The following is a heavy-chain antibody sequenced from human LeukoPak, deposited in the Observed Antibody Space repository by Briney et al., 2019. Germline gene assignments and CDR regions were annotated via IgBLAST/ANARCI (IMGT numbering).Heavy chain of an antibody. D-gene: IGHD3-22*01. Sequence: SVKVSCKASGGTFSSYAISWVRQAPGQGLEWMGGFIPIFGTANYAQKFQGRVTITTDESTSTAYMELSSLRSEDTAVYYCARGRVPGTMIVVVRNYYMDVWGKGTTVTVSS. CDR3: ARGRVPGTMIVVVRNYYMDV. CDR1: GGTFSSYA. V-gene: IGHV1-69*05. J-gene: IGHJ6*03. CDR2: FIPIFGTA.